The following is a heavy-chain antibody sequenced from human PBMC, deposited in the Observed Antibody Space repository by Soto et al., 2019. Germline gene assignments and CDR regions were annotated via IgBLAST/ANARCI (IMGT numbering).Heavy chain of an antibody. CDR2: ISSSSSYI. Sequence: GWSLRLACASSGFTFISYSMNWVRQAPGKGLEWVSSISSSSSYIYYADSVKGRFTISRDNAKNSLYLQMNSLRAEDTAVYYCASESGSYYLAFDIWGQGTMVTVSS. J-gene: IGHJ3*02. V-gene: IGHV3-21*01. CDR3: ASESGSYYLAFDI. D-gene: IGHD1-26*01. CDR1: GFTFISYS.